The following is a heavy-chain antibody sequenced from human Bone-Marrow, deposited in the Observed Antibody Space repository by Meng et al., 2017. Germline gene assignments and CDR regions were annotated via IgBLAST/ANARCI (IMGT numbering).Heavy chain of an antibody. D-gene: IGHD6-19*01. CDR1: GGSISSSSYY. V-gene: IGHV4-39*01. J-gene: IGHJ4*02. Sequence: QVHLPPSGAGLFKASETLSLTRPVAGGSISSSSYYWRWIRQPPGKGLEWIGSIYYSGSTYYNPSLKSRVTISVDTSKNQFSLKLRFVTATDTAVYYCARHQWGWYYFDYWGQGTLVTVSS. CDR2: IYYSGST. CDR3: ARHQWGWYYFDY.